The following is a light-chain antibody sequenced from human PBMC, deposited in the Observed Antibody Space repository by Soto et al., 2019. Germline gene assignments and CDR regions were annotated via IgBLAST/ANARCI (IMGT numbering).Light chain of an antibody. CDR1: QSVSSDS. V-gene: IGKV3-20*01. Sequence: EIVLSQSPGTLSLSPGERATLSCRASQSVSSDSLAWYQQKHGQAPRLLIYGASSRATGVPDRFSGTGSGTDFTLSISRLEPEDFSVYYCHHYDSSPYTFGQGTKLEIK. CDR3: HHYDSSPYT. CDR2: GAS. J-gene: IGKJ2*01.